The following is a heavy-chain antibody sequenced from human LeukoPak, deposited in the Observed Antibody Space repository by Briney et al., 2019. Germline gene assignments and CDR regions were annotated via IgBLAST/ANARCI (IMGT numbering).Heavy chain of an antibody. J-gene: IGHJ4*02. V-gene: IGHV4-39*01. Sequence: MPSETLSLTCTVSGGSISSSSYYWGWIRQPPGKGLEWIGSIYYSGSTYYNPSLKSRVTISVDTSKNQFSLKLSSVTAADTAVYYCAGHGDGYTRSYFDYWGQGTLVTVSS. CDR1: GGSISSSSYY. CDR3: AGHGDGYTRSYFDY. CDR2: IYYSGST. D-gene: IGHD5-24*01.